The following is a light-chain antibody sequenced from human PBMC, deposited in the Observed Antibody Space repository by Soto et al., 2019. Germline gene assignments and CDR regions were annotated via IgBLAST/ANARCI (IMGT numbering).Light chain of an antibody. CDR2: GAS. CDR3: QQYGNSSPT. CDR1: QSLSSTY. Sequence: EIVLTQSPGTLSLSPGERATLSCRASQSLSSTYLAWYQQKPGQAPRLLIYGASSRATGIPDRFSGSGSATDFTLTISRLEPEDFAVYHCQQYGNSSPTFGGGTKVEI. J-gene: IGKJ4*01. V-gene: IGKV3-20*01.